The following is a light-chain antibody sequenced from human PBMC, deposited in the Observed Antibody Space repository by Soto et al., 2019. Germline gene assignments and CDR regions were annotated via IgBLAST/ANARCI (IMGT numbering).Light chain of an antibody. CDR1: QSVFSS. CDR2: GSA. Sequence: EIVMIQSPATLSVSQGERATRSCRASQSVFSSLAWYQQRPGQAPRLLIYGSATRATGIPDRFSGSGSGTEFTLTISSLQSEDSAVYYCQQYHSWPAFGQGTKVDI. V-gene: IGKV3-15*01. J-gene: IGKJ1*01. CDR3: QQYHSWPA.